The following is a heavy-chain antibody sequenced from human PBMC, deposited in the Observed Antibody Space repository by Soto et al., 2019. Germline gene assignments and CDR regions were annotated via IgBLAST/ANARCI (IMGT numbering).Heavy chain of an antibody. J-gene: IGHJ6*02. CDR1: GFTFSSYA. CDR3: AKDLGQEDYYYGMDV. Sequence: PGGSLRLSCAASGFTFSSYAMSWVSQAPGKGLEWVSAISGSGGSTYYADSVKGRFTISRDNSKNTLYLQMNSLRAEDTAVYYCAKDLGQEDYYYGMDVWGQGTTVTVSS. V-gene: IGHV3-23*01. CDR2: ISGSGGST.